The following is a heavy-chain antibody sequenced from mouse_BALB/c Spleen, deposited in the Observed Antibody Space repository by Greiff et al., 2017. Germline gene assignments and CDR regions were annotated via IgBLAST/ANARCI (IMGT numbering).Heavy chain of an antibody. CDR2: IYPGSGST. CDR1: GYTFTDYV. Sequence: QVQLKQSGPELVKPGASVKMSCKASGYTFTDYVISWVKQRTGQGLEWIGEIYPGSGSTYYNEKFKGKATLTADKSSNTAYMQLSSLTSEDSAVYFCASRGGTYVGFAYWGQGTLVTVSA. J-gene: IGHJ3*01. CDR3: ASRGGTYVGFAY. V-gene: IGHV1-77*01. D-gene: IGHD2-12*01.